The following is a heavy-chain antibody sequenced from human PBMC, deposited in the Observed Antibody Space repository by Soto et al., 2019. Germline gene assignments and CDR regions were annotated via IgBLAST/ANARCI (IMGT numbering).Heavy chain of an antibody. CDR3: ARDPSEWFGELFN. V-gene: IGHV3-30-3*01. Sequence: GGSLRLSCAASGFTFSSYAMHWVRQAPGKGLEWVAVISYDGSNKYYADSVKGRFTISRDNSKNTLYLQMNSLRAEDTAVYYCARDPSEWFGELFNWGQGTLVTVSS. CDR1: GFTFSSYA. CDR2: ISYDGSNK. D-gene: IGHD3-10*01. J-gene: IGHJ4*02.